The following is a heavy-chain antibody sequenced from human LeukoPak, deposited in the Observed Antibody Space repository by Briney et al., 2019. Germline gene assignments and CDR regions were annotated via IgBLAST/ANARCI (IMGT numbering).Heavy chain of an antibody. Sequence: PGGSLRLSCAASGFTFSSYGMHWVRQAPGKGLEWVAVIWYDGSNKYYADSVKGRFTISRDNSKNTLYLQMNSLRAEDTAVYYCARDREYQLLSGWFDPWGQGILVTVSS. CDR3: ARDREYQLLSGWFDP. J-gene: IGHJ5*02. CDR2: IWYDGSNK. V-gene: IGHV3-33*01. CDR1: GFTFSSYG. D-gene: IGHD2-2*01.